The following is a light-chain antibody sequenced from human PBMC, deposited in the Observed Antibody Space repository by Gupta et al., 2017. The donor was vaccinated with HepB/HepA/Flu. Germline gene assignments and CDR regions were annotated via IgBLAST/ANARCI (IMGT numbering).Light chain of an antibody. V-gene: IGLV3-19*01. J-gene: IGLJ1*01. CDR2: GKN. Sequence: SELTQDPAVSVALGQTVRITCQGDRLRSYSVSWYQQKPGQVPRLVISGKNNRPSGIPDRFSGSSSGNTASLTISGAQAEDEADYYCNSRDSSGNHYVYGSGTKVTVL. CDR3: NSRDSSGNHYV. CDR1: RLRSYS.